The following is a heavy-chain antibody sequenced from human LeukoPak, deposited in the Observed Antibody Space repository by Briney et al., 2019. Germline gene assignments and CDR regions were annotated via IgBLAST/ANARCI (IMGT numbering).Heavy chain of an antibody. CDR2: MNPNSGNT. J-gene: IGHJ6*02. Sequence: ASVKVSCKASGYTFISYDINWVRQATGQGLEWMGWMNPNSGNTGYAQKFQGRVTMTRNTSISTAYMELSSLRSEDTAVYYCARGATIFGVVIALYYGMDVWGQGTTVTVSS. CDR3: ARGATIFGVVIALYYGMDV. V-gene: IGHV1-8*01. CDR1: GYTFISYD. D-gene: IGHD3-3*01.